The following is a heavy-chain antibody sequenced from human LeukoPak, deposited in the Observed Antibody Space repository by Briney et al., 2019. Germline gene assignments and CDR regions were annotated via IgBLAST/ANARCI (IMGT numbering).Heavy chain of an antibody. V-gene: IGHV4-59*01. CDR2: IYSSGNT. J-gene: IGHJ4*02. Sequence: SESLSLTCTVSGGSIIGFYWTWIRQPPGKGLEWIGYIYSSGNTNYNPSLKSRITMSVDTSKNQFSLNLSSVTAADTAVYYCARGGFRAWYYDILTGPRDYFDYWGQGTLVTVSS. CDR1: GGSIIGFY. D-gene: IGHD3-9*01. CDR3: ARGGFRAWYYDILTGPRDYFDY.